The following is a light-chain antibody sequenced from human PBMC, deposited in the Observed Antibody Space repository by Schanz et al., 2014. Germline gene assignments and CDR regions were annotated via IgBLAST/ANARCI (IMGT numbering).Light chain of an antibody. CDR3: QQYTISPST. CDR2: GAS. V-gene: IGKV3-20*01. J-gene: IGKJ4*01. CDR1: QSVSSN. Sequence: EIVLTQSPGTLSLSPGERATLSCRASQSVSSNLAWYQQKPGQAPRLLIYGASSRATGIPDRFSGSGSGTDFALTIIRLEPEDFAVYYCQQYTISPSTFGGGTKVEIK.